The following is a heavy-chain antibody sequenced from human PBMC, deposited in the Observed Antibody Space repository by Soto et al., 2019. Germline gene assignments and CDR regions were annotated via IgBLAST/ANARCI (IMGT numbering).Heavy chain of an antibody. Sequence: GGSLRLSCAASGFTFSSYGMHWVRQAPGKGLEWVAVISYDGSNKYYADSVKGRFTISRDNSKNTLYLQMNSLRAEDTAVYYCAKNREGDGYNYYYYGMDVWGQGTTVPVSS. J-gene: IGHJ6*02. D-gene: IGHD5-12*01. CDR1: GFTFSSYG. CDR3: AKNREGDGYNYYYYGMDV. V-gene: IGHV3-30*18. CDR2: ISYDGSNK.